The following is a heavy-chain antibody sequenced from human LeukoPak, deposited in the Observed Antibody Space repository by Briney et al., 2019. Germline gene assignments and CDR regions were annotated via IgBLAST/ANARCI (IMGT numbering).Heavy chain of an antibody. V-gene: IGHV1-69*04. D-gene: IGHD6-19*01. CDR1: GGTFSSYA. Sequence: SVTVSCKASGGTFSSYAISWVRQAPGQGLEWMGRITHILGIRNYAQKCQGRVTITADKSTSTAYMGLSSLRSEDTAVYYCASVLSGIAVAGSFDPWGQGTLVTVSS. CDR3: ASVLSGIAVAGSFDP. CDR2: ITHILGIR. J-gene: IGHJ5*02.